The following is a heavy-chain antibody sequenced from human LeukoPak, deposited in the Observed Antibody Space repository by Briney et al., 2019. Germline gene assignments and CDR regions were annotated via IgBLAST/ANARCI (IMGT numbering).Heavy chain of an antibody. V-gene: IGHV3-30*04. Sequence: GRSLTQSCAASGFTFSSYAMQWVRQAPGKGLEWVAVISYDGSDKNYADSVKGRFTISRDNSMDTLYLQMNSLRAEDTAVYYCARAVYRSGQSYFNYGGQGILVTVSS. D-gene: IGHD3-22*01. CDR2: ISYDGSDK. CDR3: ARAVYRSGQSYFNY. J-gene: IGHJ4*01. CDR1: GFTFSSYA.